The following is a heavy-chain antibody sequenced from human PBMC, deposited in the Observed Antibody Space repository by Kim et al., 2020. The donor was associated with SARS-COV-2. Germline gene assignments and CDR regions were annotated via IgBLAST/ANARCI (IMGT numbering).Heavy chain of an antibody. D-gene: IGHD4-17*01. Sequence: GGSLRLSCAASGFTFSSYSMNWVRQAPGKGLEWVSSISSSSSYIYYADSVKGRFTISRDNAKNSLYLQMNSLRAEDTAVYYCARDPSYGDSPFDPWGQGTLVTVSS. CDR2: ISSSSSYI. V-gene: IGHV3-21*01. CDR3: ARDPSYGDSPFDP. J-gene: IGHJ5*02. CDR1: GFTFSSYS.